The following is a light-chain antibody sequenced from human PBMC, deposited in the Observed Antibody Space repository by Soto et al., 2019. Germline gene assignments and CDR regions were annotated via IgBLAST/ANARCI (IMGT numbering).Light chain of an antibody. CDR1: QSIITY. Sequence: DIQMTQSPSSLSASVGDRVTITCRASQSIITYLNWYQQKPGKAPECLIYSASSLQSGVPSRFSGRVSGTDFPLTINSLQPEDFATYYCQQSYSPPWTFGQGTNVEIK. J-gene: IGKJ1*01. V-gene: IGKV1-39*01. CDR2: SAS. CDR3: QQSYSPPWT.